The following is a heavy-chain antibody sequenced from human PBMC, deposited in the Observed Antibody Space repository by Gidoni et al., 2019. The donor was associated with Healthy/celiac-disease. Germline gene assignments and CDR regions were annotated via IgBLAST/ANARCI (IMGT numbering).Heavy chain of an antibody. V-gene: IGHV3-64*01. CDR2: ISSNGGST. Sequence: EVQLVESGGGLVQPGGSLSLSCAASGFTFCSYARHWVRQAPGKGLEYVSAISSNGGSTYYANSVKGRFTISRDNSKNTLYLQMGSLRAEDMAVYYCARGRLGGYSYLGVYCGQGTLVTVSS. CDR3: ARGRLGGYSYLGVY. J-gene: IGHJ4*02. D-gene: IGHD5-18*01. CDR1: GFTFCSYA.